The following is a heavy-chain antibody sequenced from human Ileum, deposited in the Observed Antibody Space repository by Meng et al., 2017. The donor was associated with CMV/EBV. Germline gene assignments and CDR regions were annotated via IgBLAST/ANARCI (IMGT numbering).Heavy chain of an antibody. CDR1: SGSFSNFY. Sequence: SETLSPTCAVYSGSFSNFYWNWIRQSPGKGLDWIGEINGGGSTNYNPSLKSRVTISLDTSKKQVSLKLSSVTAADTAIYYCARGIQTFVYWGQGALVTVSS. CDR2: INGGGST. V-gene: IGHV4-34*01. CDR3: ARGIQTFVY. J-gene: IGHJ4*02. D-gene: IGHD2-21*01.